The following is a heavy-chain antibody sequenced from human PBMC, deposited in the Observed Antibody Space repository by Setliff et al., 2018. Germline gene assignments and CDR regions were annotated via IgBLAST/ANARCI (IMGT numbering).Heavy chain of an antibody. V-gene: IGHV4-38-2*02. CDR2: FXXXGXT. J-gene: IGHJ4*02. CDR1: GYSISSGYY. D-gene: IGHD3-3*02. CDR3: ARHLWGRYMAESSDYFDY. Sequence: ETLSLTCTVSGYSISSGYYWGWIRQPTGKGLXWXXXFXXXGXTYYNPSLEGRXXISVDTSNNQFSLKLSSVTAADTAVYYCARHLWGRYMAESSDYFDYWGQGSLVTVSS.